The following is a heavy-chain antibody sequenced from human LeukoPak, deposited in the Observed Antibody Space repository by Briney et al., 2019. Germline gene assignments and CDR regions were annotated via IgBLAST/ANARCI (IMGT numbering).Heavy chain of an antibody. CDR3: ARDSGRRTVDY. CDR2: IKEDGSEI. CDR1: GFTFRSYW. Sequence: GGSLRLFCAASGFTFRSYWMSWVRQAPGKGPEGVANIKEDGSEIYYVDSVEGRFTVSRDNAKTSLHLQMNSLRAEDTAVYYCARDSGRRTVDYWGQGTLVTVSS. J-gene: IGHJ4*02. D-gene: IGHD6-19*01. V-gene: IGHV3-7*03.